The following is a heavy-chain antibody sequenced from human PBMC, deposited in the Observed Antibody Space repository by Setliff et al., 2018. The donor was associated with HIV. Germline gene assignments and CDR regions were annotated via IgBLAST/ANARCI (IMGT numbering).Heavy chain of an antibody. CDR3: ARREVVNSHFDY. CDR2: LYPGDSDI. CDR1: GYSFATYW. Sequence: HGESLKISCKASGYSFATYWIGWVRQLPGKGLDWMGILYPGDSDIRYNPSFQGQVTISAVKSINTAYLQWNSLKASDTAMYFCARREVVNSHFDYWGQGTLVTVS. D-gene: IGHD1-26*01. V-gene: IGHV5-51*01. J-gene: IGHJ4*02.